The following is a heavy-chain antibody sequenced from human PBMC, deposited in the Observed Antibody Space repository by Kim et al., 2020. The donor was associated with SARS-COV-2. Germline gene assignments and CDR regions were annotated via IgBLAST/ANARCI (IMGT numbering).Heavy chain of an antibody. Sequence: GGSLRLSCTASGFTFSPFAMHSVRQAPGKGLEWVAVIRSDESKRYYAESVKDRFTISRDNSKNTLYLQMNSLRAEDTAIYFCARNFGSATMIGDVWGLGTVVTVSS. CDR1: GFTFSPFA. D-gene: IGHD3-10*01. CDR3: ARNFGSATMIGDV. V-gene: IGHV3-33*01. CDR2: IRSDESKR. J-gene: IGHJ3*01.